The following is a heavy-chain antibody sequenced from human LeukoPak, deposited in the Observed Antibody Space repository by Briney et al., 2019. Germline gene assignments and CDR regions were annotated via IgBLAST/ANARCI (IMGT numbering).Heavy chain of an antibody. CDR1: GYTFTGYY. V-gene: IGHV1-2*02. D-gene: IGHD3-10*01. J-gene: IGHJ3*02. CDR3: ASSPYCGSESYYDAFDI. Sequence: ASVKVSCKASGYTFTGYYMHWVRQAPGQGLEWMGWINPNSGGTNYAQKFQGRVTMTRDTSISTAYMELSRLRSDDTAVYYWASSPYCGSESYYDAFDIWGQGTLVTVSS. CDR2: INPNSGGT.